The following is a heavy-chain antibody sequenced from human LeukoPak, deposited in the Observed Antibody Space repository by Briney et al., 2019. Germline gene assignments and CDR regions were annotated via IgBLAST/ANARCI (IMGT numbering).Heavy chain of an antibody. CDR3: ARDSTYYYDSGSSGPHYFDN. CDR2: ISSGGTYE. J-gene: IGHJ4*02. D-gene: IGHD3-10*01. Sequence: GGSLRLSCAASGFTFSNYWMSWVRQAPGKGLEWVAVISSGGTYEYYADSVKGRFTISRDNSKNTLYLQLNSLRAEDTAVYYCARDSTYYYDSGSSGPHYFDNWGQGTLVTVSS. V-gene: IGHV3-30*19. CDR1: GFTFSNYW.